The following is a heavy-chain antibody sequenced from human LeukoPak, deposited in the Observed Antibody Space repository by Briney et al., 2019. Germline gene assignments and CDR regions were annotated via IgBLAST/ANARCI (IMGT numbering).Heavy chain of an antibody. CDR3: AKAVSGRFDY. CDR1: GGSMSPYH. D-gene: IGHD6-19*01. Sequence: PSETLSLTCTVSGGSMSPYHWGWIRQPPGKGLEWTGYIYYSGSTNYNPSLKSRVTISVDTSKNQFSLKLSSVTAADTAIYYCAKAVSGRFDYWGQGTLVTVSS. J-gene: IGHJ4*02. CDR2: IYYSGST. V-gene: IGHV4-59*08.